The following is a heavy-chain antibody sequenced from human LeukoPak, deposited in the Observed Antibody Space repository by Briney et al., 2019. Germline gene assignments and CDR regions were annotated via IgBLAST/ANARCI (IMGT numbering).Heavy chain of an antibody. D-gene: IGHD6-13*01. CDR2: ISSDSIYI. CDR1: GLTLSSYA. CDR3: ARGSSSYDC. Sequence: GGTLSLSCAASGLTLSSYAMSWVRQAPGKGLEWVSSISSDSIYIYYADPVKGRSTRFRTNAKNLLQLQMTVTTAEDTAFYYCARGSSSYDCWGQGTLLTVSS. J-gene: IGHJ4*02. V-gene: IGHV3-21*01.